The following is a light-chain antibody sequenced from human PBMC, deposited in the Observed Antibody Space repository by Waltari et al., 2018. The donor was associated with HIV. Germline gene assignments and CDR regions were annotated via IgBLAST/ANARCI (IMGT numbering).Light chain of an antibody. CDR3: SSYAGNYTWV. Sequence: QSALTQPRSVSACPGQSVTIPCTRTNSDVGSYNYASWYQQHPGKAPKFIIYDVNKRPSGVPARFSGSKSDNTASLTISGLQADDEPDYYCSSYAGNYTWVFGGGTKLTVL. J-gene: IGLJ3*02. V-gene: IGLV2-11*01. CDR2: DVN. CDR1: NSDVGSYNY.